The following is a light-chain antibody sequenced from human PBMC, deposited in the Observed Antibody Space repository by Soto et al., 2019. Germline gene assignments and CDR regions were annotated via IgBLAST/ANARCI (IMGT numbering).Light chain of an antibody. V-gene: IGKV1-9*01. CDR2: ASS. J-gene: IGKJ4*02. Sequence: DIQMTQSPSSLSASVEDRVTITCRASQSITTYLNWYRQKPGKAPKLLIYASSTLQSGVPSRFSGSGSGTEFTLTISSLQAEDFASYYCQQLNSYPQFGGGTKVDI. CDR3: QQLNSYPQ. CDR1: QSITTY.